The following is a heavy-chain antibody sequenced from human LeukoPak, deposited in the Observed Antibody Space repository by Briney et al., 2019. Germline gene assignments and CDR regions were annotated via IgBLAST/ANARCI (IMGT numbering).Heavy chain of an antibody. J-gene: IGHJ3*02. CDR2: INSDGSST. V-gene: IGHV3-74*01. CDR1: GFTFSSYW. D-gene: IGHD3-9*01. CDR3: ARASQLRYFDWLLKVPDAFDI. Sequence: GGSLRLSCAASGFTFSSYWMHWVRQAPGKGLVWVSRINSDGSSTSYADSVKGRFTISRDNAKNTLYLQMDSLRAEDTAVYYCARASQLRYFDWLLKVPDAFDIWGQGTMVTVSS.